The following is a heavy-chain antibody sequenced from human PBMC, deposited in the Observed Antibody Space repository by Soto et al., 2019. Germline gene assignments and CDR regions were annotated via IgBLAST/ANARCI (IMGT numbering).Heavy chain of an antibody. D-gene: IGHD2-15*01. CDR1: GFTFSSYA. CDR2: ISYDGSNK. J-gene: IGHJ6*02. CDR3: ARTYCSGGSCYFPPLGMDV. Sequence: PGGSLRLSCAASGFTFSSYAMHWVRQAPGKGLEWVAVISYDGSNKYYADSVKGRFTISRDNSKNTLYLQMNSLRAEDTAVYYCARTYCSGGSCYFPPLGMDVWGQGATVTVSS. V-gene: IGHV3-30-3*01.